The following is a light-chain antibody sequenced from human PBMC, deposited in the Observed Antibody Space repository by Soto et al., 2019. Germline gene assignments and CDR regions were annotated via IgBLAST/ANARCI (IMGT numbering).Light chain of an antibody. Sequence: DIQLTQSPPFLSASVGDRVTFTCRASQGISRYLAWYQQKPGKAPKLLISAASTLQSGVPSRFSGSESGTEFTLTISNLQPEDFATYYWLQLNSYPYTFGQGPKLELK. V-gene: IGKV1-9*01. CDR1: QGISRY. J-gene: IGKJ2*01. CDR2: AAS. CDR3: LQLNSYPYT.